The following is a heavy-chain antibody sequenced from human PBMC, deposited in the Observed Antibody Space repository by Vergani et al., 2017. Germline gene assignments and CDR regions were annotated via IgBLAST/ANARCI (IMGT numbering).Heavy chain of an antibody. CDR1: GFTFNQNG. V-gene: IGHV3-33*01. CDR2: TWYDGNNK. Sequence: QVQLVESGGGVVQPGRSLRLSCEASGFTFNQNGMHWVRQAPGKGLEGVAVTWYDGNNKQYADSVKGRFTISRDNSKSTMYLQMNSLRDEDTGVYYCARDLRLLYNRFDPWGQGTLVTVSS. D-gene: IGHD1-14*01. CDR3: ARDLRLLYNRFDP. J-gene: IGHJ5*02.